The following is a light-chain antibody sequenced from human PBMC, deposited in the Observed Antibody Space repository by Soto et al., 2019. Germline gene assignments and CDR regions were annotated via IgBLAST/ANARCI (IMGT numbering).Light chain of an antibody. CDR2: DAS. CDR1: QSVRSN. J-gene: IGKJ4*01. Sequence: EKVMTQSPATLSVSPGERATLSCRASQSVRSNLAWYQQKPGQALRLLIYDASTRATGIPARFSGSGSGTEFTLIISSRQSEDFAVYYCQQYNEWPLTFGGGTKVDIK. V-gene: IGKV3-15*01. CDR3: QQYNEWPLT.